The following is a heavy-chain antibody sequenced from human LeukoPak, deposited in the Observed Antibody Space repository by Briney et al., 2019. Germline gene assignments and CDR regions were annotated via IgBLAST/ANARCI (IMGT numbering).Heavy chain of an antibody. J-gene: IGHJ5*02. V-gene: IGHV1-2*02. CDR2: INPNSGGT. CDR1: VYTFTGYY. CDR3: ARVGNRMVRGVIHNWFDP. Sequence: GASVNVSCKASVYTFTGYYMHWVRQAPGQGLEWMGWINPNSGGTNYAQKFQGRVTITRDTSISTAYMELSRLRSDDTAVYYCARVGNRMVRGVIHNWFDPWGQGTLVTVSS. D-gene: IGHD3-10*01.